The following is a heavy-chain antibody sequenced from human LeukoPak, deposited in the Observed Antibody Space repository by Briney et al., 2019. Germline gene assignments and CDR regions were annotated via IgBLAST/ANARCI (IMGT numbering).Heavy chain of an antibody. CDR2: TYYRSKWYN. J-gene: IGHJ5*02. CDR3: TRDPVWGSA. CDR1: GDSVSNKSAS. V-gene: IGHV6-1*01. D-gene: IGHD3-16*01. Sequence: SQTLSLTCAISGDSVSNKSASWNWIRQSPSRGLEWLGRTYYRSKWYNEYAVSVKGRITVNPDTSKNQFSLQLNSVTPEDTAVYYCTRDPVWGSAWGQGTLVTVSS.